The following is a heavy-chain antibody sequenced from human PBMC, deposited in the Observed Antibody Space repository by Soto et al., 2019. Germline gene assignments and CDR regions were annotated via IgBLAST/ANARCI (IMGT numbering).Heavy chain of an antibody. V-gene: IGHV3-23*01. CDR2: IGDRGGST. CDR3: AKVLEQQVAMPTEFDY. D-gene: IGHD6-13*01. CDR1: GFTFSGYA. Sequence: PGGSLRLSCAASGFTFSGYAMSWVRQAAGKGLEWVAAIGDRGGSTYCADPVTRRFSNYIGNYEHKLYLQKNSLRAEDTDVYYCAKVLEQQVAMPTEFDYWGQGTLDTVLS. J-gene: IGHJ4*02.